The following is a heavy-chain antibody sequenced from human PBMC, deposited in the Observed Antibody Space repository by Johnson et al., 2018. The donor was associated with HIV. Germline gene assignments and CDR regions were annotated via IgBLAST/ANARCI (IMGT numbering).Heavy chain of an antibody. J-gene: IGHJ3*02. Sequence: QVQLVESGGGVVQPGRSLRLSCAASGFTFSSYAMHWVRQAPGKGLEWVAVISYDGSNKYYADSVKGRFTISRDNSKNTLYLQMNSLRAEDTAVYYCASSAFDIWGPGTMVSVSS. CDR1: GFTFSSYA. V-gene: IGHV3-30*04. CDR2: ISYDGSNK. CDR3: ASSAFDI.